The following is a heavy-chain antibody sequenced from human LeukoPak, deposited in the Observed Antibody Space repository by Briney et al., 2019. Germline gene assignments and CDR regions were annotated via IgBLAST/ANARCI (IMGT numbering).Heavy chain of an antibody. CDR1: GFTFRSSG. D-gene: IGHD1-26*01. Sequence: PGRSLRLSCAASGFTFRSSGMNWVRQAQRTGLELVAVISYDGSSKYYTDSVKGRFTVSRVNSKNTLYLQMNSLRAEDTAVYYCAKAAAASGSDTIDYWGQGTLVTVSS. CDR3: AKAAAASGSDTIDY. V-gene: IGHV3-30*18. J-gene: IGHJ4*02. CDR2: ISYDGSSK.